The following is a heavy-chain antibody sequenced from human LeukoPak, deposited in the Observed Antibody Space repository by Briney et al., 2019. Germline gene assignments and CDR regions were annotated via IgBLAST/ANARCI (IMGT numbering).Heavy chain of an antibody. V-gene: IGHV3-23*01. CDR3: ARRGGDSGYPLAYYFDF. CDR2: ITNGGGGT. D-gene: IGHD2-21*01. Sequence: PGGSLRLSCAASEFTFSNYAMSWVRQAPGKGLQWVSSITNGGGGTYYADSVKGRFTISRGNSKNTLYLQMNSLRVEDSAVYYCARRGGDSGYPLAYYFDFWGQGTLVTVSS. J-gene: IGHJ4*02. CDR1: EFTFSNYA.